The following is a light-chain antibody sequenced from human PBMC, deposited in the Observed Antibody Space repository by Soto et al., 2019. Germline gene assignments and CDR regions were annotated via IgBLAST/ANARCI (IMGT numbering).Light chain of an antibody. Sequence: DIQMTQSPSTLPASLGDRVTITCRASQSISSWLAWYQQKPGKAPKLLIYDASSLESGVPSRFSGSGSGTEFTLTISSLQPDDFATYYCQQYNSYPRTFGQGTKVDI. CDR2: DAS. CDR3: QQYNSYPRT. J-gene: IGKJ1*01. CDR1: QSISSW. V-gene: IGKV1-5*01.